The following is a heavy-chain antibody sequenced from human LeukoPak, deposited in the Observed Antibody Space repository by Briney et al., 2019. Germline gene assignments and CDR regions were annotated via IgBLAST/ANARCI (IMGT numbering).Heavy chain of an antibody. Sequence: ASVRVSCKASGYTFTSSEIHWVRQAPGQGLEWMGWISAYNGNTNYAQKLQGRVTMTTDTSTSTAYMELRSLRSDDTAVYYCARDRTIAAAGTPDYWGQGTLVTVSS. J-gene: IGHJ4*02. D-gene: IGHD6-13*01. CDR3: ARDRTIAAAGTPDY. V-gene: IGHV1-18*01. CDR2: ISAYNGNT. CDR1: GYTFTSSE.